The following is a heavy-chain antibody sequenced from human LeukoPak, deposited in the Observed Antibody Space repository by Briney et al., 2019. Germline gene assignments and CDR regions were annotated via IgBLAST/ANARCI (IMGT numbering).Heavy chain of an antibody. J-gene: IGHJ4*02. CDR2: INGFNGGT. Sequence: ASVKVSCKASGYTFTGFYVHWVRQAPGQGLEWMGWINGFNGGTNFAQRFQGRVTMTRDTSISTAYMELSGLTSDDTAVYVCARDPRAGYSDYLDYWGQGTQVTVSS. V-gene: IGHV1-2*02. D-gene: IGHD5-12*01. CDR3: ARDPRAGYSDYLDY. CDR1: GYTFTGFY.